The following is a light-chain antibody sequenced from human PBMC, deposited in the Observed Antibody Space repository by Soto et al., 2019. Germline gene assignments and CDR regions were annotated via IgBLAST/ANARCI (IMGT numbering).Light chain of an antibody. CDR1: QGISSY. CDR3: QQYYSYPHT. Sequence: AIRMTQSPSSFSASTGDRVTITCRASQGISSYLAWYQQKPGQAPKLLIYAASTLQSGVPSRLSGSRSGTDYTLTISCLQSEDFETYYCQQYYSYPHTFGQGTKVEIK. CDR2: AAS. V-gene: IGKV1-8*01. J-gene: IGKJ1*01.